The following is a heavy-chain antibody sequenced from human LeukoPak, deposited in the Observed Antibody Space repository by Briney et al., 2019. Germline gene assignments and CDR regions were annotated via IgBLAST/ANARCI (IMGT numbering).Heavy chain of an antibody. D-gene: IGHD2-21*02. CDR1: GFTFNDYG. J-gene: IGHJ4*02. CDR3: ARDYCGGDCYPFDY. CDR2: INWNGGST. Sequence: GGSLRLSCAVSGFTFNDYGVSWVRQAPGKGLELVSGINWNGGSTGYADSVKGRFTISRDNAKKSVYLEMNSLRDEDTALYYCARDYCGGDCYPFDYWGQGTLVTVSS. V-gene: IGHV3-20*04.